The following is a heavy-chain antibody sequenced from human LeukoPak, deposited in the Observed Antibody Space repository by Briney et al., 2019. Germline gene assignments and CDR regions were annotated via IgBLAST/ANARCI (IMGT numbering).Heavy chain of an antibody. CDR1: GFTFSSYS. CDR2: ISSSSSYI. J-gene: IGHJ3*02. Sequence: PGGSLRLSCAASGFTFSSYSMNWVRQAPGKGLEWVSSISSSSSYIYYADSVKGRFTISRDNAKNSLYLQMNCLRAEDTAVYYCARDQYCSSTSCDAFDIWGQGTMVTVSS. CDR3: ARDQYCSSTSCDAFDI. V-gene: IGHV3-21*01. D-gene: IGHD2-2*01.